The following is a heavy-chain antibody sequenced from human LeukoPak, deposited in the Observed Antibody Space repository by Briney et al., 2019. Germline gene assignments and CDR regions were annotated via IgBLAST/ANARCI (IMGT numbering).Heavy chain of an antibody. D-gene: IGHD5-18*01. CDR2: IYSTGRV. Sequence: PSETLSLTCTVSGVSITSRTYYWTWIRQPAGKGLDWIGRIYSTGRVNYNPSLKSRVTMLLDTSKNHISLKLTSVTAADTAIYFCARASETAMVTLWGQGTLVTASS. CDR1: GVSITSRTYY. V-gene: IGHV4-61*02. J-gene: IGHJ4*02. CDR3: ARASETAMVTL.